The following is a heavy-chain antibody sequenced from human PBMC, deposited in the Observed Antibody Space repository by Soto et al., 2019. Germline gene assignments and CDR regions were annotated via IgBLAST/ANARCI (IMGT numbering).Heavy chain of an antibody. J-gene: IGHJ4*02. CDR2: IYYSGST. D-gene: IGHD2-2*01. CDR3: ASILGYCSSTSCCGFSRFDY. V-gene: IGHV4-39*01. CDR1: GGSISSSSYY. Sequence: QLLESGPGLVKPSETLSLTCTVSGGSISSSSYYWGWIRPPPGKGLEWIGSIYYSGSTYYNPSLKSRVTISVDTSKNQFSLKLSSVTAADTAVYYCASILGYCSSTSCCGFSRFDYWGQGTLVTVSS.